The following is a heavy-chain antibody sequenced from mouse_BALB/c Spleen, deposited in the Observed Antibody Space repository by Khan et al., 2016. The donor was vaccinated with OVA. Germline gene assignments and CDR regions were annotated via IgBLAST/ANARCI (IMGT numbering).Heavy chain of an antibody. D-gene: IGHD2-13*01. CDR2: IWTGGST. CDR3: VRETAYYGDYEAMDY. V-gene: IGHV2-9*02. Sequence: QVQLQQPGPGLVAPSQSLSITCTVSGFSLVTYGVHWVRQSPGRGLEWLGVIWTGGSTNYNSALMSRLSMSKDNSKSQVFLKMNSLQTDDTAMYYCVRETAYYGDYEAMDYWGQGTSVTVSS. J-gene: IGHJ4*01. CDR1: GFSLVTYG.